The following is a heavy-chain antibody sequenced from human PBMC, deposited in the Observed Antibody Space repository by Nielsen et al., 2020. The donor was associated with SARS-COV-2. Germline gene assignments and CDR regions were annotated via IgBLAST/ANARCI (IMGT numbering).Heavy chain of an antibody. J-gene: IGHJ3*02. CDR3: AREGKETATIYYAFDI. D-gene: IGHD5-24*01. CDR1: GFTFRSYW. V-gene: IGHV3-7*05. Sequence: GESLKISCAASGFTFRSYWMSWVRQAPGKGLEWVANIKEDGSEKYYVNSVKGRFTISRDNAKNSLYLQMNSLRAEDTAVYYCAREGKETATIYYAFDIWGQGTMVTVSS. CDR2: IKEDGSEK.